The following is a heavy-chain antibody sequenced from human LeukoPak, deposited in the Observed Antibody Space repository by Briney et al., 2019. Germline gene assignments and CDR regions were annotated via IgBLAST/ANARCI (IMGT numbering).Heavy chain of an antibody. CDR3: ARLDDSSGYFH. J-gene: IGHJ4*02. CDR2: IYYSGST. Sequence: SETLSLTCTISGGSVSDYYWSWIRQPPGKGLEWIGYIYYSGSTNYNPSLKSRVTISVDTSKNQFSLKLSSVTAADTAVYYCARLDDSSGYFHWGQGTLVTVSS. CDR1: GGSVSDYY. V-gene: IGHV4-59*02. D-gene: IGHD3-22*01.